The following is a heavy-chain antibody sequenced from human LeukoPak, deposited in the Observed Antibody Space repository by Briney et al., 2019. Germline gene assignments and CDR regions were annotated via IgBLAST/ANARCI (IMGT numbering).Heavy chain of an antibody. CDR2: ISPSGSIS. CDR3: ARDLDWGAFDA. Sequence: GGSLRLSCAASGFTFSSYSMNWVRQAPGKGLEWVSGISPSGSISYYADSVKGRFTISRDNSKNTVSLQMNSLRAEDTALYYCARDLDWGAFDAWGQGTLVTVSS. CDR1: GFTFSSYS. V-gene: IGHV3-23*01. J-gene: IGHJ5*02. D-gene: IGHD3-9*01.